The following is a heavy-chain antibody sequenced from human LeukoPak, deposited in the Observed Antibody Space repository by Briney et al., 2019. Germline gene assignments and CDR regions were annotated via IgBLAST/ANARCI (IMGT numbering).Heavy chain of an antibody. CDR2: ASHAGIT. V-gene: IGHV4-34*01. J-gene: IGHJ4*02. CDR3: ARGRANWDYDFDY. Sequence: PSETLSLTCAVFGESFVGRHWSWIHQSPGKGLEWLGEASHAGITNYNPSLKSRVSISVDTSKDQFSLTLTSVTAADTAVYYCARGRANWDYDFDYWGQGTPVTVS. D-gene: IGHD1-7*01. CDR1: GESFVGRH.